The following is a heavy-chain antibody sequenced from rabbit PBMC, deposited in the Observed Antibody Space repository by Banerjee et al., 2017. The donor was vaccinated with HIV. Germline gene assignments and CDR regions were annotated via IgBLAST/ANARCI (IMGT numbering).Heavy chain of an antibody. CDR3: LRETYDDYGNYDL. CDR2: ICIDSSGST. J-gene: IGHJ4*01. Sequence: QSLEESGGGLVQPEGSLTLTCTASGFSFSSSYYMCWVRQAPGKGLEWIACICIDSSGSTYYAISPKGRFTISKTSSTTVTLHMTSLTSADTATSLFLRETYDDYGNYDLWGPGTLVTVS. CDR1: GFSFSSSYY. V-gene: IGHV1S40*01. D-gene: IGHD2-1*01.